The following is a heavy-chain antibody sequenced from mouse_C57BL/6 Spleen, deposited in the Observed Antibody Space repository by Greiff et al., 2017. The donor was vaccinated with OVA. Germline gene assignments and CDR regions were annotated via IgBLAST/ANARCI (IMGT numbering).Heavy chain of an antibody. D-gene: IGHD1-1*01. J-gene: IGHJ4*01. Sequence: QVQLQQPGAELVKPGASVKLSCKASGYTFTSYWMHWVKQRPGQGLEWIGMIHPNSGSTNYNEKFKSKATLTVDKSSSTAYMQLSSLTSEDSAVYYCASYGSSLYAMDYWGQGTSVTVSS. V-gene: IGHV1-64*01. CDR2: IHPNSGST. CDR1: GYTFTSYW. CDR3: ASYGSSLYAMDY.